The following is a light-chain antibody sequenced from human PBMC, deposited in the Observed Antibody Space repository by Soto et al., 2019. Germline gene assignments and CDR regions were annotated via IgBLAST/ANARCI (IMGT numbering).Light chain of an antibody. CDR2: DAS. Sequence: DIQMTQSPSTLSASVGDRVTITCRASQSISSRLAWYQLKPGKAPKLLISDASNLERGVPSTFSGSGSGTEFTLTISILQPDDFATYYCQQYTGYSRTFGQGTKVDIK. CDR3: QQYTGYSRT. V-gene: IGKV1-5*01. J-gene: IGKJ1*01. CDR1: QSISSR.